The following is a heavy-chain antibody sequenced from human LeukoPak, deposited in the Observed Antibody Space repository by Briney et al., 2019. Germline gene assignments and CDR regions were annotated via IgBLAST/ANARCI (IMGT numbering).Heavy chain of an antibody. J-gene: IGHJ5*02. V-gene: IGHV3-74*01. D-gene: IGHD6-13*01. CDR1: GFTFSTFT. Sequence: GGSLRLSCVVSGFTFSTFTMNWVRQAPGKGLVWVSRINSDGSSTSYADSVKGRFTISRDNAKNTLYLQMNSLRAEDTAVYYCARDSWPYSSSHWFDPWGQGTLVTVSS. CDR3: ARDSWPYSSSHWFDP. CDR2: INSDGSST.